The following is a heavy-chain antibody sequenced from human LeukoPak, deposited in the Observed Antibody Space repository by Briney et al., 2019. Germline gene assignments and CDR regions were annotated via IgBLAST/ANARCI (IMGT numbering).Heavy chain of an antibody. CDR3: TRGAGSSDY. CDR1: GFTFSNYW. CDR2: IKQDGSDK. Sequence: GGSLRLSCAASGFTFSNYWMSWVRQAPGKGLEWVASIKQDGSDKYYVDSVKGRFTFSRDNAKNSLYLQMNSLRAEDTAVYHCTRGAGSSDYWGQGTLVTVSA. V-gene: IGHV3-7*05. D-gene: IGHD1-26*01. J-gene: IGHJ4*02.